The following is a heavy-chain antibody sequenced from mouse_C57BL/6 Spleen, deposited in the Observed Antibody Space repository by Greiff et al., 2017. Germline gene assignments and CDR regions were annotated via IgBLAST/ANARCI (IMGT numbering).Heavy chain of an antibody. J-gene: IGHJ3*01. CDR3: ARERSYYDGSPWFAY. Sequence: VQLQQPGAELVKPGASVKLSCKASGYTFTSYWMHWVKQRPGQGLEWIGMIRPNSGSTNYNEKFKSKATMTVDNSSSTAYLQLSSLTSEDSAVYYCARERSYYDGSPWFAYWGQGTLVTVSA. CDR2: IRPNSGST. V-gene: IGHV1-64*01. D-gene: IGHD1-1*01. CDR1: GYTFTSYW.